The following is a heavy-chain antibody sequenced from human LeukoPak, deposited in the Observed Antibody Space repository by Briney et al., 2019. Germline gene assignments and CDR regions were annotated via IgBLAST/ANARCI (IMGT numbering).Heavy chain of an antibody. CDR3: ARGLVGAGGY. J-gene: IGHJ4*02. D-gene: IGHD1-26*01. Sequence: PGGSLRLSCAASGFTFSRYGMNWGRQAPGKGGGWGSYISSSSSTIYYADSVKGGFTISREKAKNSLYLQMNSLRAEDTAVYYCARGLVGAGGYWGQGTLVTVSS. V-gene: IGHV3-48*01. CDR2: ISSSSSTI. CDR1: GFTFSRYG.